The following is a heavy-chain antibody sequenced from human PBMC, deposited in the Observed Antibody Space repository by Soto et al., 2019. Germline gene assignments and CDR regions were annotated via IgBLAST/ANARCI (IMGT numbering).Heavy chain of an antibody. CDR3: ANQRLRELES. Sequence: QVQLVQSGAEVKKPGASEKVSWRVSGQTLTESSIHWVRQAPGKGLEWMGGYDPEDGETIYAQKFQGRVIMTEDTSTDTAYMEMTSLRSEDTAVYYCANQRLRELESWGQGTLVTVSS. CDR2: YDPEDGET. V-gene: IGHV1-24*01. J-gene: IGHJ4*02. CDR1: GQTLTESS.